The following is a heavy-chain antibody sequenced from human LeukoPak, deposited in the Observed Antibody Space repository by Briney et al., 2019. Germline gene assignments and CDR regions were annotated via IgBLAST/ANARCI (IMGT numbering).Heavy chain of an antibody. CDR3: ATTMIVVVPPIGWFDP. D-gene: IGHD3-22*01. V-gene: IGHV4-38-2*02. CDR1: GYSISSGYY. CDR2: IYHSGST. J-gene: IGHJ5*02. Sequence: SETLSLTCTVSGYSISSGYYWGWIRQPPGKGLEWIGSIYHSGSTYYNPSLKSRVTISVDTSKNQFSLKLSSVTAADTAVYYCATTMIVVVPPIGWFDPWGQGTLVTVSS.